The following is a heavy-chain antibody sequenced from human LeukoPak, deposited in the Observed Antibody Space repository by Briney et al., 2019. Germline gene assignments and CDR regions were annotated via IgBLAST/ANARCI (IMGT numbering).Heavy chain of an antibody. Sequence: ASVKVSCKASGYTFTSYAMNWMRQAPGQGLEWMGWINTNTGNPTYAQGFTGRFVFSLDTSVSTAYLQISSLKAEDTDVYYCARGEYQLLYYYMDVWGKGTTVTVSS. CDR3: ARGEYQLLYYYMDV. D-gene: IGHD2-2*01. CDR2: INTNTGNP. J-gene: IGHJ6*03. V-gene: IGHV7-4-1*02. CDR1: GYTFTSYA.